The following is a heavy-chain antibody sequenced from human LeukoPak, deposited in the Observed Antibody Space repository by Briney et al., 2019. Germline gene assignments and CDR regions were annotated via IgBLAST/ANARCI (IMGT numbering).Heavy chain of an antibody. D-gene: IGHD7-27*01. CDR3: ARDVRGLGTHFDY. V-gene: IGHV3-21*01. CDR1: GFTFSSYS. CDR2: ISSSSSYI. Sequence: GFLRLSCAASGFTFSSYSMNWVRQAPGKGLEWVSSISSSSSYIYYADSVKGRFTISRDNAKNSLYLQMNSLRAEDTAVYYCARDVRGLGTHFDYWGQGTLVTVSS. J-gene: IGHJ4*02.